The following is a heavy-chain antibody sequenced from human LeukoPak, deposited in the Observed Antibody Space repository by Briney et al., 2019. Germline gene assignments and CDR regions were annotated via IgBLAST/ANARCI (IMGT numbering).Heavy chain of an antibody. D-gene: IGHD5-12*01. CDR3: ARSLGYSGYDYYYYYYMDV. Sequence: SETLSLTCAVYGGSFSSYYWSWIRQPPAQGLEWIGEINHSGSTNSNPSLKSRVTVSVDTSKNQFSLKLSSVTAADAAVYYCARSLGYSGYDYYYYYYMDVWGKGTTVTVSS. CDR1: GGSFSSYY. J-gene: IGHJ6*03. V-gene: IGHV4-34*01. CDR2: INHSGST.